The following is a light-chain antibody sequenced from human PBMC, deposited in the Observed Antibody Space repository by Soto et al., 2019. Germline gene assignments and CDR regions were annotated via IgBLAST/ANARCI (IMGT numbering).Light chain of an antibody. Sequence: QSVLTEPASVSVSPGQSITISCTGTSSDVGGYSYISWYQHNPGRAPKLMIYDVSNRPSGVSDRFSGSKSGNTASLTISRLQAEDEAAYYCSSYTTSSTYVFGSGTKVTVL. CDR2: DVS. J-gene: IGLJ1*01. CDR3: SSYTTSSTYV. CDR1: SSDVGGYSY. V-gene: IGLV2-14*03.